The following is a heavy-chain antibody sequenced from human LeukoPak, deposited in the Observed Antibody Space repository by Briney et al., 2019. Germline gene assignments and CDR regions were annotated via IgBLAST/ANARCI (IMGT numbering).Heavy chain of an antibody. J-gene: IGHJ4*02. CDR2: IYYSGST. CDR1: GGSISSSSYS. CDR3: ATPRPDSSSVYYFDY. V-gene: IGHV4-39*01. Sequence: SETLSLTCTVSGGSISSSSYSWGWIRQPPGKGLEWIGSIYYSGSTYYNPSLKSRVTISVDTSKNQFSLKLSSVTAADTAVYYCATPRPDSSSVYYFDYWGQGTLVTVSS. D-gene: IGHD6-13*01.